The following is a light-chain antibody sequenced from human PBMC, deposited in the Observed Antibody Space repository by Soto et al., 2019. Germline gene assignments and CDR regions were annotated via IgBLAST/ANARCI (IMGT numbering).Light chain of an antibody. CDR3: QQRSSWPRT. V-gene: IGKV3-11*01. Sequence: EIVLTQSPATLSLSPGERATLSCRDTQSVSSYFPLSPKKPGQAPRLLIYGASNRATGIPARFSGSGSGTDFTLTISSLEPEDFAVYYCQQRSSWPRTFGQGTKVEI. CDR1: QSVSSY. CDR2: GAS. J-gene: IGKJ1*01.